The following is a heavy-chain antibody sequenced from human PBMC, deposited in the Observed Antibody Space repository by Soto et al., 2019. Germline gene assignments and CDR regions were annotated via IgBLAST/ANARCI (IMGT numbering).Heavy chain of an antibody. Sequence: GGSLRLSCAASGFTFSSYGMHWVRQAPGKGLEWVAVIWYDGSNKYYADSVKGRFTISRDNSKNTLYLQMNSLRAEDTAVYYCERDRAEAGRPFDYWGQGTLVTVSS. CDR2: IWYDGSNK. CDR3: ERDRAEAGRPFDY. CDR1: GFTFSSYG. D-gene: IGHD6-13*01. V-gene: IGHV3-33*01. J-gene: IGHJ4*02.